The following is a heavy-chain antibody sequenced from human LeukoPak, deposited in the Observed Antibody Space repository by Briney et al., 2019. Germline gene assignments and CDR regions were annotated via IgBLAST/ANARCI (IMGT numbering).Heavy chain of an antibody. V-gene: IGHV3-23*01. CDR3: AKGYFDWLGSLYYFDY. CDR2: ISGSGGST. D-gene: IGHD3-9*01. Sequence: GGSLRLSCAASGFTFSSYAMSWVRQAPGKGLEWVSAISGSGGSTYYADSVKGRFTISRDNSKNTLYLQMNSLRAEDTAVYYCAKGYFDWLGSLYYFDYWGQGTLVTVSS. CDR1: GFTFSSYA. J-gene: IGHJ4*02.